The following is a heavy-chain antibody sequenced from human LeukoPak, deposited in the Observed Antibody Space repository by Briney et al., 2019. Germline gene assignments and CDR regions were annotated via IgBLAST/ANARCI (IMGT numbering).Heavy chain of an antibody. J-gene: IGHJ5*02. CDR2: INPSGGTT. CDR1: GYTFTTYY. CDR3: ARDXRWFDP. Sequence: GASVKVSCKASGYTFTTYYVHWVRQAPGQGLEWMGIINPSGGTTTYAQKFQGRVTMTRDTSTSTVYMELSSLRSEDTAMYYCARDXRWFDPWGQGTLVTVSS. V-gene: IGHV1-46*01.